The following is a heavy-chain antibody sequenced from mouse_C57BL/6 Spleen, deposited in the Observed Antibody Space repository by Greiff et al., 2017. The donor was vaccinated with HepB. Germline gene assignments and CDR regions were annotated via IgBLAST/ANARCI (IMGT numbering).Heavy chain of an antibody. D-gene: IGHD2-3*01. CDR3: ASLYDGYWAY. CDR1: GFTFSDYY. J-gene: IGHJ3*01. V-gene: IGHV5-12*01. CDR2: ISNGGGST. Sequence: DVHLVESGGGLVQPGGSLKLSCAASGFTFSDYYMYWVRQTPEKRLEWVAYISNGGGSTYYPDTVKGRFTISRDNAKNTLYLQMSRLKSEDTAMYYCASLYDGYWAYWGQGTLVTVSA.